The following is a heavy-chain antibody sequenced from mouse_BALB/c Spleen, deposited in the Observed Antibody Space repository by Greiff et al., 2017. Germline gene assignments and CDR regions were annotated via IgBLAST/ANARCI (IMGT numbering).Heavy chain of an antibody. J-gene: IGHJ1*01. CDR3: ARREGDV. Sequence: EVQLHQSGPGLVKPSQSLSLTCTVTGYSITSDYAWNWIRQFPGNKLEWMGYISYSGSTSYNPSLKSRISITRDTSKNQFFLQLNSVTTEDTATYYCARREGDVWGAGTTVTVSS. CDR2: ISYSGST. V-gene: IGHV3-2*02. CDR1: GYSITSDYA.